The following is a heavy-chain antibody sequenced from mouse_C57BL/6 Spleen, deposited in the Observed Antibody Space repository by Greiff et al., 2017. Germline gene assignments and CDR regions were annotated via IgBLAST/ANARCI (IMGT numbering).Heavy chain of an antibody. Sequence: VQLKESGPELVKPGASVKIPCKASGYTFTDYNMDWVKQSHGKSLEWIGDINPNNGGTIYNQKFKGKATLTVDKSSSTAYMELRSLTSEDTAVYYCARGTPYTPYFDYWGQGTTLTVSA. V-gene: IGHV1-18*01. CDR2: INPNNGGT. CDR3: ARGTPYTPYFDY. D-gene: IGHD3-3*01. CDR1: GYTFTDYN. J-gene: IGHJ2*01.